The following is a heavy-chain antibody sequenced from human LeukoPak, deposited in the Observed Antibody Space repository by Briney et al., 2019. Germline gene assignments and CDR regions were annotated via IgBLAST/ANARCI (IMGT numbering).Heavy chain of an antibody. J-gene: IGHJ4*02. Sequence: ASVKVSCKASGYTFTSYGISWVRQAPGQGLEWMGWISAYNGNTNYAQKFQGRVTITADKSTSTAYMELSSLRSEDTAVYYCATRDGYYWGQGTLVTVSS. CDR3: ATRDGYY. CDR1: GYTFTSYG. V-gene: IGHV1-18*01. D-gene: IGHD5-24*01. CDR2: ISAYNGNT.